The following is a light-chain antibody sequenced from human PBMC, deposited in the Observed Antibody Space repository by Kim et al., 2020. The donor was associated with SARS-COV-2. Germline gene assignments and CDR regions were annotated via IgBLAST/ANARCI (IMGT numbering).Light chain of an antibody. J-gene: IGLJ1*01. Sequence: SYEMTQPPSVSVSPGQTASITCSGYKLGDKYVSWYQQKPGQSPVVVIYQDNHRPSGIPERFSGPNSGNTATLTISGTQAMDEADYYCQAWDSSTHNYVFG. V-gene: IGLV3-1*01. CDR3: QAWDSSTHNYV. CDR2: QDN. CDR1: KLGDKY.